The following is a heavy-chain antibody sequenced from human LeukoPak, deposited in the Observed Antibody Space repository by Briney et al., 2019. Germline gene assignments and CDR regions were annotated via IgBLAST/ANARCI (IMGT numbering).Heavy chain of an antibody. CDR1: GFTFSSYA. D-gene: IGHD5-18*01. J-gene: IGHJ4*02. Sequence: GGSLRLSCAASGFTFSSYAMSWVRQAPGKGMEWVSAISGSGGSTSYADSVKGRFTISRDNSKNTLYLQMNSLRAEDTAVYYCAKDREQLWLLGYFDYWGQGTLVTVSS. CDR3: AKDREQLWLLGYFDY. CDR2: ISGSGGST. V-gene: IGHV3-23*01.